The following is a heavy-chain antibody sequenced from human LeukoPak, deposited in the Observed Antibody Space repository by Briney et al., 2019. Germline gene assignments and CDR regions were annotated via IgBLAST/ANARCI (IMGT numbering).Heavy chain of an antibody. Sequence: GESLKISCKGSGYRFTSYWIGWVRQMPGKGLEWMGIIYPGDSDTRYSPSFQGQVTISADKSISTAYLQWSSLKASDTAMYYCARNRALTYYYDSSGYFPPYYYYYMDVWGKGTTVTVSS. D-gene: IGHD3-22*01. CDR2: IYPGDSDT. J-gene: IGHJ6*03. CDR3: ARNRALTYYYDSSGYFPPYYYYYMDV. V-gene: IGHV5-51*01. CDR1: GYRFTSYW.